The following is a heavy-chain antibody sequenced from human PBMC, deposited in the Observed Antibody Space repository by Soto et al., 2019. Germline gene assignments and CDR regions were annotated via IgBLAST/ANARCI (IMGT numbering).Heavy chain of an antibody. V-gene: IGHV3-53*01. Sequence: QPGGSLRLSCAASGFTVSSNYMSWVRQAPGKGLEWVSVIYSGGSTYYADSVKGRFTISRDNSKNTLYLQMNSLRAEDTAVYYCARGLYYDSSGYYYWPSYYYYGMDVWGQGTTVTVSS. CDR1: GFTVSSNY. CDR3: ARGLYYDSSGYYYWPSYYYYGMDV. CDR2: IYSGGST. J-gene: IGHJ6*02. D-gene: IGHD3-22*01.